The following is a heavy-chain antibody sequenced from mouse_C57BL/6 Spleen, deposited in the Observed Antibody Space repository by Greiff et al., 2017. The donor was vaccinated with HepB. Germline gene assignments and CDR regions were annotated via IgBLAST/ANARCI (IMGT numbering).Heavy chain of an antibody. V-gene: IGHV1-18*01. CDR3: ARRYYDYDEGYYFDY. D-gene: IGHD2-4*01. CDR2: INPNNGGT. Sequence: EVQLQQSGPELVKPGASVKIPCKASGYTFTDYNMDWVKQSHGKSLEWIGDINPNNGGTIYNQKFKGKATLTVDKSSSTAYMELRSLTSEDTAVYYCARRYYDYDEGYYFDYWGQGTTLTVSS. CDR1: GYTFTDYN. J-gene: IGHJ2*01.